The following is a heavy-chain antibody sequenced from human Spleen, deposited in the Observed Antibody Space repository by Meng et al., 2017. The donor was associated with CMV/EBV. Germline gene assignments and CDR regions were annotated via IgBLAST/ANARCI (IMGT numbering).Heavy chain of an antibody. D-gene: IGHD6-19*01. CDR1: GFTFSSYG. V-gene: IGHV3-30*02. CDR2: IRYDGSNK. Sequence: ASGFTFSSYGMHWVRQAPGKGLEWVAFIRYDGSNKYYADSVKGRFTISRDNSKNTLYLQMNSLRAEDTAVYYCAKGRSSAEGYYFDYWGQGTLVTVSS. J-gene: IGHJ4*02. CDR3: AKGRSSAEGYYFDY.